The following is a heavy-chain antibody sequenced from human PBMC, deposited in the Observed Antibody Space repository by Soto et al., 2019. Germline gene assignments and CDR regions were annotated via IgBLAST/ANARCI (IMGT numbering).Heavy chain of an antibody. V-gene: IGHV3-23*01. D-gene: IGHD6-19*01. CDR2: ISGDGGDI. Sequence: RLGGSLRLSCSASGFVFSDFAMTWVRQAPGKGLEWVSTISGDGGDIYADSVKGRFTVSRDNSKNMLYLHMNSLRVDDAATYYCAKLQRRDIQQWLQAFNAWGQGTRVTVSS. CDR3: AKLQRRDIQQWLQAFNA. CDR1: GFVFSDFA. J-gene: IGHJ3*01.